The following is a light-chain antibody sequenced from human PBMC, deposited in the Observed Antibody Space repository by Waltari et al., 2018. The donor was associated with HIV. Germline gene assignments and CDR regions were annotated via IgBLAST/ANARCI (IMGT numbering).Light chain of an antibody. Sequence: EIVMTQSPVPLSASLGERVTLSCRASQSVGTSLAWYQQRPGQAPGVLIYSVSTRAAGVPARFSGSGSGTDFTLTTSSLQPEDYAVYFCQQYEKWPPLTFGGGTKV. CDR2: SVS. CDR3: QQYEKWPPLT. J-gene: IGKJ4*01. V-gene: IGKV3-15*01. CDR1: QSVGTS.